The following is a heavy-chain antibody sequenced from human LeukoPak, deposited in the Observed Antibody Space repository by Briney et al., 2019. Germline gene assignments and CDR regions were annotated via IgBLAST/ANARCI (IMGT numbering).Heavy chain of an antibody. D-gene: IGHD2-21*02. Sequence: ASVKVSCKASGYTFTSYYMHWVRQAPGQGLGWMGIINPSGGSTSYAQKFQGRVTMTSDTSISTAYMELSRLRSDDTAVYYCTRDAGGGDCYSCPNWFDPWGQGTLVTVSS. V-gene: IGHV1-46*01. CDR1: GYTFTSYY. J-gene: IGHJ5*02. CDR2: INPSGGST. CDR3: TRDAGGGDCYSCPNWFDP.